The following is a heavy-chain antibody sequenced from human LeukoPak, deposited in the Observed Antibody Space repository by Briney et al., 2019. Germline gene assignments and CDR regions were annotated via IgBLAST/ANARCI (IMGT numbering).Heavy chain of an antibody. D-gene: IGHD3-3*01. CDR1: GFTFSTYW. V-gene: IGHV3-30-3*01. Sequence: GGSLRLSCAASGFTFSTYWMSWVRQAPGKGLEWVAVISYDGSNKYYADSVKGRFTISRDNSKNTLYLQMNSLRAEDTAVYYCATDPAWSGPSGYWGQGTLVTVSS. J-gene: IGHJ4*02. CDR2: ISYDGSNK. CDR3: ATDPAWSGPSGY.